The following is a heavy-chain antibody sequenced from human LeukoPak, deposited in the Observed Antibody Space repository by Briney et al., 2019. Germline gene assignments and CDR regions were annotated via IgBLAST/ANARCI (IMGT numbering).Heavy chain of an antibody. D-gene: IGHD4-23*01. Sequence: ASVKVSCKASGGTFSSYAISWVRQAPGQGLEWMGGIIPIFGTANYAQKFQGRVTITADESTSTAYMELSSLRSEDTAVYFCARMEQPPGGRKAGTYWGQGTLVTVSS. CDR1: GGTFSSYA. CDR3: ARMEQPPGGRKAGTY. V-gene: IGHV1-69*01. J-gene: IGHJ4*02. CDR2: IIPIFGTA.